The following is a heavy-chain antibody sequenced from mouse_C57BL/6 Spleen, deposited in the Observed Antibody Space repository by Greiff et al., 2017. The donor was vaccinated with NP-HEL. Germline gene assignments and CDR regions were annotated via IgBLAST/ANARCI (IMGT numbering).Heavy chain of an antibody. CDR3: ARKGGYYYAMDY. V-gene: IGHV1-54*01. CDR2: INPGSGGT. J-gene: IGHJ4*01. Sequence: QVQLKESGAELVRPGTSVKVSCKASGYAFTNYLLEWVQQRPGQGLEWIGVINPGSGGTNYNEKFKGKATLTADKSSSTAYMQLSSLTSEDSAVYFCARKGGYYYAMDYWGQGTSVTVSS. CDR1: GYAFTNYL.